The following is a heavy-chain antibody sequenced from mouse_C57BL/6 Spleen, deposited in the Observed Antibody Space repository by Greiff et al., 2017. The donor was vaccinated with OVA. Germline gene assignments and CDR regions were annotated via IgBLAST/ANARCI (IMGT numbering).Heavy chain of an antibody. V-gene: IGHV1-15*01. Sequence: QVQLQQSGAELVRPGASVTLSCKASGYTFTDYDMHWVKQTPVHGLEWIGAIDPETGGTAYNQKFKGKAILTADKSSSTAYMELRSLTSEDSAVYYCTNYYSFAYWGQGTLVTVSA. J-gene: IGHJ3*01. CDR3: TNYYSFAY. CDR1: GYTFTDYD. CDR2: IDPETGGT. D-gene: IGHD2-12*01.